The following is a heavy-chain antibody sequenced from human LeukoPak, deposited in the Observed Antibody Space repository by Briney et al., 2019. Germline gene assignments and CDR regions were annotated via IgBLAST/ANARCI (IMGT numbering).Heavy chain of an antibody. Sequence: PGGSLRLSCAASGFTFSSYEMNWVRQAPGKGLEWVSYISSSGSTIYYADSVKGRFTISRDNAKNTLYLQMNSLRAEDTAIYYCAKDESGGVVSFDYWGQGTLVTVSS. CDR2: ISSSGSTI. J-gene: IGHJ4*02. D-gene: IGHD3-3*01. V-gene: IGHV3-48*03. CDR1: GFTFSSYE. CDR3: AKDESGGVVSFDY.